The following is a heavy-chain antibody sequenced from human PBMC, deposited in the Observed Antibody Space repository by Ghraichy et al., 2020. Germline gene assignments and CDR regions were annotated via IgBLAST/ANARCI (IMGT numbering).Heavy chain of an antibody. CDR3: ARDGDYFESGNYILSSGMDV. CDR1: GGTFTGFT. CDR2: IIPILDVV. J-gene: IGHJ6*02. V-gene: IGHV1-69*02. Sequence: SVKVSCKTSGGTFTGFTFSWVRLVPGQGLEWVGRIIPILDVVKDAQKFQGRVTFTADEPASTVYMELSSLRSDDTAVYYCARDGDYFESGNYILSSGMDVWGQGTTVTVSS. D-gene: IGHD3-10*01.